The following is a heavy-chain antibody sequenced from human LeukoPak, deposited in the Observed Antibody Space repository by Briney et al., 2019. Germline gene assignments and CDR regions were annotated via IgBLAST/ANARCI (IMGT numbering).Heavy chain of an antibody. D-gene: IGHD6-19*01. CDR1: GLTFTKCA. V-gene: IGHV3-23*01. Sequence: GGSLRLSCVASGLTFTKCAMSWIRQAPGKGLEWVAIITATGDTAYYADSVKGRFTISRDNSRNTVYMQMDSLRAEDTAIYYCAGDRNSDWYSPLDYWGQGSQVTVSP. CDR3: AGDRNSDWYSPLDY. J-gene: IGHJ4*02. CDR2: ITATGDTA.